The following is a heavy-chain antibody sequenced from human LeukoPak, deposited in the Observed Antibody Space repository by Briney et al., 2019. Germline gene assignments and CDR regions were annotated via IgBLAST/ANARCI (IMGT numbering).Heavy chain of an antibody. J-gene: IGHJ2*01. CDR2: IYHSGST. V-gene: IGHV4-38-2*02. Sequence: SETLSLTCTVSGYSISSGYYWGWIRQPPGKGLEWIGSIYHSGSTYYNPSLKSRVTISVDTSKNQFSLKVTSVTAADTAVYYCARNPLGNCSSTSCLRYWYFDLWGRGTLVTVSS. CDR1: GYSISSGYY. D-gene: IGHD2-2*01. CDR3: ARNPLGNCSSTSCLRYWYFDL.